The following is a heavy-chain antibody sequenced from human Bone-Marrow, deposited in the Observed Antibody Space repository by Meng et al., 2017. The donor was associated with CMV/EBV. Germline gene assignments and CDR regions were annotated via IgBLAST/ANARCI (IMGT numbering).Heavy chain of an antibody. CDR1: GSSISTYY. CDR3: ARDWVAVAGLDY. V-gene: IGHV4-59*01. J-gene: IGHJ4*02. CDR2: IYYSGST. Sequence: SETLSLTCTVSGSSISTYYWSWIRQPPGKGLEWMGYIYYSGSTDYNPSLITRLTISVDTSKNQFSLKLSSVTAADTAVYYCARDWVAVAGLDYWGQGTLVTVSS. D-gene: IGHD6-19*01.